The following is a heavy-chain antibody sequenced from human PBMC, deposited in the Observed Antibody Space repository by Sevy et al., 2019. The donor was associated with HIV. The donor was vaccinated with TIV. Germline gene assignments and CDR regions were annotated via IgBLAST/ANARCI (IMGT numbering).Heavy chain of an antibody. CDR3: AREGSSSWYPFDY. D-gene: IGHD6-13*01. CDR1: GYSFTSYW. CDR2: IDPSDSYT. V-gene: IGHV5-10-1*01. J-gene: IGHJ4*02. Sequence: GESLKISCKGSGYSFTSYWISWVRQMPGKGLEWMGRIDPSDSYTNYSPSFQGHVTISADKCISTAYLQWSSLKASDTAMYYCAREGSSSWYPFDYWGQRTLVTDSS.